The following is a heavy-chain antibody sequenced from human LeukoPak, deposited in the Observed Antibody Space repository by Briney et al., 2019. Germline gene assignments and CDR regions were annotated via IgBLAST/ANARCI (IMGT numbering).Heavy chain of an antibody. CDR3: ARHVGLYYYGSGSYYKAYYYYYYMDV. D-gene: IGHD3-10*01. J-gene: IGHJ6*03. V-gene: IGHV4-34*01. CDR1: GGSFSGYY. Sequence: SETLSLTCAVYGGSFSGYYWSWIRQPPGKGLEWIGEINHSGSTNYNPSLKSRVTISVDTSKNQFSLKLSSVTAADTAVYYCARHVGLYYYGSGSYYKAYYYYYYMDVWGKGTTVTISS. CDR2: INHSGST.